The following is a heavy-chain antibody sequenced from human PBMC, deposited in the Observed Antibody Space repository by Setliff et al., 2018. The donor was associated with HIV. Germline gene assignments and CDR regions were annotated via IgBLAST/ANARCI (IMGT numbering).Heavy chain of an antibody. CDR2: INHGGIT. J-gene: IGHJ5*02. Sequence: SETLSLTCAVYGGSFSGYYWSWIRQPPGKGLEWIGEINHGGITNYNPSLKSRVTISVDMSKNQFSLRLTSVTGADTAVYYCARSYNGVPWTWGQGMLVTVSS. CDR3: ARSYNGVPWT. V-gene: IGHV4-34*01. CDR1: GGSFSGYY. D-gene: IGHD2-8*01.